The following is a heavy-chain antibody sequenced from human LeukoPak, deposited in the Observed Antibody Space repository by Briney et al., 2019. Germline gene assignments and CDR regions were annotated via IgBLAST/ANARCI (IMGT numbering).Heavy chain of an antibody. Sequence: PSETLSLTCTVSGGSISSYYWSWIRQPPGKGLDWIGYIYYSGSTNYNPSLRSRVTISVDTSKNQFSLKLSSVTAADTALYYCARSSDTAMAALDYWGQGTLVTVSS. CDR2: IYYSGST. J-gene: IGHJ4*02. CDR1: GGSISSYY. CDR3: ARSSDTAMAALDY. V-gene: IGHV4-59*01. D-gene: IGHD5-18*01.